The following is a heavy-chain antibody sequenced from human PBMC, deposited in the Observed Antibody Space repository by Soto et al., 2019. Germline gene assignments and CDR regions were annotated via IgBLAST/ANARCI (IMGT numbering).Heavy chain of an antibody. J-gene: IGHJ4*02. CDR3: ARGYYGSGNRL. Sequence: SETLSLTCTVSGGYISSRCCCWSWIRQPPGKGLEWIGYIYYSGSTYYNPSLKSRVTISVDTSKNQFPLKLSSVTAADTTVYYCARGYYGSGNRLWGQGTLVTVSS. D-gene: IGHD3-10*01. CDR2: IYYSGST. CDR1: GGYISSRCCC. V-gene: IGHV4-30-4*08.